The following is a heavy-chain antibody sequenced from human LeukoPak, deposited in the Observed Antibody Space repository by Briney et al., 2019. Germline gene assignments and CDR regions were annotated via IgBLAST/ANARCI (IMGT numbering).Heavy chain of an antibody. CDR1: GFTFSTYT. CDR3: ARSGGDFDPYYFDY. J-gene: IGHJ4*02. V-gene: IGHV3-48*01. D-gene: IGHD2-21*02. CDR2: ISSSSSTI. Sequence: GGSLRLSCAAPGFTFSTYTMNWFRQAPGKGLEWVSYISSSSSTIYYADSVKGRFTISRDNAKNSLYLQMNSLRAEDTAVYYCARSGGDFDPYYFDYWGQGTLVTVSS.